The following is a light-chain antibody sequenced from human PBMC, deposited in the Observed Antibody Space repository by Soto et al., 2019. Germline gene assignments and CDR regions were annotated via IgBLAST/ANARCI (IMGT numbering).Light chain of an antibody. CDR3: QSNDSSPSVV. Sequence: QSVLTQPPSVSGAPGQRVTISCTGSSSNIGAGYDVHWYQQLPGTAPKLLIYTNSNRPSGVPDRFSGSKSGTSASLAITGLQAEDEADYYCQSNDSSPSVVFGGGTKLTVL. V-gene: IGLV1-40*01. CDR1: SSNIGAGYD. CDR2: TNS. J-gene: IGLJ2*01.